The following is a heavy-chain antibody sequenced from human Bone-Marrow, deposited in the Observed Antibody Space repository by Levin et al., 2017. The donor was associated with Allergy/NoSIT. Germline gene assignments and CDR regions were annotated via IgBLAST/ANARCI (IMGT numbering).Heavy chain of an antibody. CDR3: AKHLGYCSGGSCSSQGGAYYYYMDV. J-gene: IGHJ6*03. V-gene: IGHV3-23*01. D-gene: IGHD2-15*01. Sequence: GESLKISCAASGFTFSSYAMSWVRQAPGKGLEWVSAISGSGGSTYYADSVKGRFTISRDNSKNTLYLQMNSLRAEDTAVYYCAKHLGYCSGGSCSSQGGAYYYYMDVWGKGTTVTVSS. CDR2: ISGSGGST. CDR1: GFTFSSYA.